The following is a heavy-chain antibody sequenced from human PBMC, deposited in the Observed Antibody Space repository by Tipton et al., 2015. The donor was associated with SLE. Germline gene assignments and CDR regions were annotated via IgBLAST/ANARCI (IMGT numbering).Heavy chain of an antibody. CDR1: GGSISSGGYY. V-gene: IGHV4-61*02. CDR2: IYTSGST. D-gene: IGHD2-21*01. Sequence: TLSLTCTVSGGSISSGGYYWSWIRQPAGKGLEWIGRIYTSGSTNYNPSLKSRVTISVDTSKNQFSLKLSSVTAADTAVYYCASHVAGDAFDIWGQGTMVTVSS. CDR3: ASHVAGDAFDI. J-gene: IGHJ3*02.